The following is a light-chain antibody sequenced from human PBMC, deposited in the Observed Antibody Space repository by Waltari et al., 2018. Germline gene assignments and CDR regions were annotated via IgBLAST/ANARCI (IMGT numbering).Light chain of an antibody. CDR3: SSYRSSNNVV. Sequence: QSALTPPASVSGSPGQSITLSCIGTGPYLGTYYDVSWYQQYPGKAPKLLIYEVTKRPSGVSHRFSGSKSGNTASLTISGLQAEDEAHYYCSSYRSSNNVVFGGGTKVTVL. CDR2: EVT. CDR1: GPYLGTYYD. J-gene: IGLJ2*01. V-gene: IGLV2-14*01.